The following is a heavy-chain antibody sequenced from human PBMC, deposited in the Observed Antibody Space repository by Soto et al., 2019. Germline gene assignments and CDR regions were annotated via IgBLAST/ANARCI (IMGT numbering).Heavy chain of an antibody. D-gene: IGHD3-16*01. CDR2: IWYDGSDK. V-gene: IGHV3-33*01. Sequence: HLGGSLRLSCAASGFAFSSFGMHWVRQAPGKGLEWVAIIWYDGSDKYYADSVKGRFTISRDNSKNTLYLQMNSLRAEDTAVYHCAFGNLSYYFDYWGQGT. CDR1: GFAFSSFG. J-gene: IGHJ4*02. CDR3: AFGNLSYYFDY.